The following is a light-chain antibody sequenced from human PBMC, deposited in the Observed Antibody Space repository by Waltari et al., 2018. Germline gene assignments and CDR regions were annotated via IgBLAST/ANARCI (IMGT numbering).Light chain of an antibody. CDR1: SSDVGDYSY. CDR2: DVS. Sequence: QTALTQAASLSHYHGQSIPNPCPRRSSDVGDYSYISGYQQHPGKAPKLMIFDVSSRPSGVSNRFSGSKSGNTASLTISGLQAEDEADYYCSSYISSSTLELFGGGTSLTVL. V-gene: IGLV2-14*03. CDR3: SSYISSSTLEL. J-gene: IGLJ2*01.